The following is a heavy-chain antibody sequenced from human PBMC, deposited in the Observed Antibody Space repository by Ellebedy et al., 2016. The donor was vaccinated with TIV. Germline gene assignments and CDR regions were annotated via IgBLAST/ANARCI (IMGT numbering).Heavy chain of an antibody. CDR3: ARGMYQMSGVDV. V-gene: IGHV4-59*12. CDR2: MYYSGSST. J-gene: IGHJ6*02. Sequence: SETLSLTXNVSGGSIRSYSWTWIRQPPGKGLEWIGYMYYSGSSTKYNPSLKSRVAISLDTSKNQFSLEVRSVTAADTAVYYCARGMYQMSGVDVWGQGTTVTVSS. D-gene: IGHD2-2*01. CDR1: GGSIRSYS.